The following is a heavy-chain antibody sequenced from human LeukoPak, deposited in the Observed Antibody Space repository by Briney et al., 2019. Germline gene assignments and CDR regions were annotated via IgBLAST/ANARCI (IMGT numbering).Heavy chain of an antibody. Sequence: GASVKVSCKASGYTFTGYYMHWVRQAPGQGLEWMGRINPNTGGTNYAQKFQGRVTMTRDTSISTAYMELSGLRSDDTAVYYCARVRRDGSEGFDYWGQGTLVTVSS. CDR1: GYTFTGYY. CDR3: ARVRRDGSEGFDY. V-gene: IGHV1-2*06. D-gene: IGHD3-10*01. CDR2: INPNTGGT. J-gene: IGHJ4*02.